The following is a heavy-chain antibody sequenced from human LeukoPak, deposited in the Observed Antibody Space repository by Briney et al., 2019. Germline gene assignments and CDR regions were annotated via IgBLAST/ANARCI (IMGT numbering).Heavy chain of an antibody. V-gene: IGHV4-39*07. CDR3: ARLQRITMNAFDI. CDR2: IYYSGST. Sequence: PSETLSLTCTVSGGSISSSNYYWAWIRQPPGKGLECIGSIYYSGSTYYNPSLKSRVTISVDTSKNQFFLKVNSVTAADTAVYYCARLQRITMNAFDIWGQGTMVTVSS. J-gene: IGHJ3*02. CDR1: GGSISSSNYY. D-gene: IGHD3-22*01.